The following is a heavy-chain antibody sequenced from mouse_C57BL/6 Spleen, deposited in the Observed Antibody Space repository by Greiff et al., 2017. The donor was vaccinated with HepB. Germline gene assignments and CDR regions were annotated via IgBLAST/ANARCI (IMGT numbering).Heavy chain of an antibody. J-gene: IGHJ2*01. CDR2: IYPGDGDT. CDR1: GYAFSSYW. CDR3: ARWETSYYFDY. V-gene: IGHV1-80*01. Sequence: QVQLQQSGAELVKPGASVKISCKASGYAFSSYWMNWVKQRPGKGLEWIGQIYPGDGDTNYNGKFKGKATLTADKSSSTAYMQLSSLTSEDSAVYFCARWETSYYFDYWGQGTTLTVSS. D-gene: IGHD4-1*01.